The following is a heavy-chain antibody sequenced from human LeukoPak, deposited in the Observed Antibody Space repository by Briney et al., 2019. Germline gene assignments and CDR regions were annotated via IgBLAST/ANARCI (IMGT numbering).Heavy chain of an antibody. V-gene: IGHV3-30*18. CDR1: GFTFSSYG. J-gene: IGHJ4*02. CDR2: ISYDGSNK. D-gene: IGHD1-26*01. Sequence: PGGSLRLSCAASGFTFSSYGMHWVRQAPGKGPEWVAVISYDGSNKYYADSVKGRFTISRDNSKNTLYLQMNSLRAEDTAVYYCAKLSGSYTGPFDYWGQGTLVTVSS. CDR3: AKLSGSYTGPFDY.